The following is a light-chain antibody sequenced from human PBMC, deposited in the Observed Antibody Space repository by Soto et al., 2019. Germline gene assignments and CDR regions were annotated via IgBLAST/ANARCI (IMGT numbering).Light chain of an antibody. Sequence: EIVLTQSPATLSVSTGERATLSCRTIQSISSSYLAWYQQKPGQAPRLLIYGASRRATGIPDRFSGRGSGTDFTLTISSLEPEDAAVYYCQQRSNWPPITFGQGTRLEIK. CDR2: GAS. CDR1: QSISSSY. V-gene: IGKV3D-20*02. J-gene: IGKJ5*01. CDR3: QQRSNWPPIT.